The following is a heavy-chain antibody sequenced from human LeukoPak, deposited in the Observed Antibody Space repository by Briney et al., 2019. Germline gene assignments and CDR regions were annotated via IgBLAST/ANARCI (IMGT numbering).Heavy chain of an antibody. CDR2: IYYSGST. CDR3: SGGYSYGSTFDY. CDR1: GVSISSYY. V-gene: IGHV4-59*01. D-gene: IGHD5-18*01. J-gene: IGHJ4*02. Sequence: SETLSLTGTVSGVSISSYYWSWIRQPPGKGLEWIGYIYYSGSTNYNPSLKSRVTISVDTSKNQFSLKLSSVTAADTAVYYCSGGYSYGSTFDYWGQGTLVTVSS.